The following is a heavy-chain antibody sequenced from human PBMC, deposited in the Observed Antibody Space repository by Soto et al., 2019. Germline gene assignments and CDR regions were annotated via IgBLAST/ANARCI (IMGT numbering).Heavy chain of an antibody. CDR2: TRNKADSYTT. V-gene: IGHV3-72*01. D-gene: IGHD1-26*01. Sequence: EVQLVESGGGLVQPGGSLRLSCAASGFTFSDLYMDWVRQAPGKGLQWVGRTRNKADSYTTEYAASVKGRFTISRDDSKISLYLQMNTLKTEDTAVYYCATGVVGAADYWGQGTLVTVSS. CDR1: GFTFSDLY. CDR3: ATGVVGAADY. J-gene: IGHJ4*02.